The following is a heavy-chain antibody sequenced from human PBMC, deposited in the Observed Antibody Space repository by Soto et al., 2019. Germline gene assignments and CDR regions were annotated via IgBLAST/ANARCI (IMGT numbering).Heavy chain of an antibody. CDR2: ISYEGSHK. J-gene: IGHJ6*02. CDR1: GFDFSSHG. D-gene: IGHD6-13*01. V-gene: IGHV3-30*18. Sequence: QVQLVESGGGVVQSGGSLRLSCLASGFDFSSHGMYWVRQAPGRGLEWVALISYEGSHKFYVDSLKGRFTISRDNSKHTLYLHMSSLRPEDTALYYCAKDTSKYSNNWPAYYGLDVWGQGTTVTVSS. CDR3: AKDTSKYSNNWPAYYGLDV.